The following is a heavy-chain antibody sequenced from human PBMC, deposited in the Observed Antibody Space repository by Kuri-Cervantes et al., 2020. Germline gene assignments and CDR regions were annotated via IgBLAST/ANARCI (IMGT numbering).Heavy chain of an antibody. CDR2: ISYDGSNK. D-gene: IGHD2-15*01. Sequence: LSLTCAASGFTFSSYAMHWVRQAPGKGLEWVAVISYDGSNKYYADSVKGRFTISRDNSKNTLYLQMNSLRAEHTAVYYCARDPCSGGSCYPGAFDIWGQGTMVTVSS. J-gene: IGHJ3*02. V-gene: IGHV3-30-3*01. CDR3: ARDPCSGGSCYPGAFDI. CDR1: GFTFSSYA.